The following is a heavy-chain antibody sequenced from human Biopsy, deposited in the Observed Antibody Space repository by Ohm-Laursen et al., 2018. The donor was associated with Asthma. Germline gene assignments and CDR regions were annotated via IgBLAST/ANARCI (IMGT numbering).Heavy chain of an antibody. V-gene: IGHV4-34*01. CDR2: SDHRGNT. Sequence: SQTLSLTCSMYGLSSSGYYWTWIRQTPGKGLEWIGESDHRGNTNTNATLKSRVTISKAKSANEFSLKMKSVTAADTAIYYCAGGPEWSGLDIWGQGTTVTVSS. CDR3: AGGPEWSGLDI. D-gene: IGHD3-3*01. J-gene: IGHJ6*02. CDR1: GLSSSGYY.